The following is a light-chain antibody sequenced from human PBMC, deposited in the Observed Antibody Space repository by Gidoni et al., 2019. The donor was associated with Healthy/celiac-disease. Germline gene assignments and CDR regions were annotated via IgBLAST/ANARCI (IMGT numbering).Light chain of an antibody. CDR2: LNSDGSH. Sequence: QLVLTQSPSASASLRASAKLTCTLSSGHSSYAIAWHQQQPEKGPRYLMKLNSDGSHSKGDGIPDRFSGSSSGAERYLTISSLQSEDEADYYCQTWGTGMNWVFGGGTKLTVL. J-gene: IGLJ3*02. CDR1: SGHSSYA. V-gene: IGLV4-69*01. CDR3: QTWGTGMNWV.